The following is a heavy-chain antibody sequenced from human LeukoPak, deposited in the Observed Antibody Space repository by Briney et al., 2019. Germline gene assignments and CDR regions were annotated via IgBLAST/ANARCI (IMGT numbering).Heavy chain of an antibody. J-gene: IGHJ4*02. CDR1: GGSFSGYY. V-gene: IGHV3-15*01. Sequence: ETLSLTCAVYGGSFSGYYWSWIRQPPGKGLEWVGRIKSKTDGGTTDYAAPVKGRFTISRDDSKNTLYLQMNSLKTEDTAVYYCITDSRLQYWGQGTLVTVSS. CDR2: IKSKTDGGTT. CDR3: ITDSRLQY.